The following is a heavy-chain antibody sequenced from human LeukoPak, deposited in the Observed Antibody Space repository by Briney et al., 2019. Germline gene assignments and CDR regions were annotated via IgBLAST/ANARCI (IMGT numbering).Heavy chain of an antibody. CDR1: GFIFRDQY. D-gene: IGHD5-12*01. V-gene: IGHV3-23*01. Sequence: GGSLRLSYAASGFIFRDQYMDWVRQAPGKGLEWVSAISGSGGSTYYADSVKGRFTISRDNSKNTLYLQMNSLRAEDTAVYYCAKGIGKWLRFSEVHYGMDVWGQGTTVTASS. CDR2: ISGSGGST. J-gene: IGHJ6*02. CDR3: AKGIGKWLRFSEVHYGMDV.